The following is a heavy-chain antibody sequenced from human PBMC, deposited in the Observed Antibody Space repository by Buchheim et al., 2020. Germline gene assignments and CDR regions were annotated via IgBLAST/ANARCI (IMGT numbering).Heavy chain of an antibody. J-gene: IGHJ6*02. CDR2: INPNSGGT. D-gene: IGHD2-21*01. Sequence: QVQLVQSGAEVKKPGASVKVSCKASGYTFTSYYMHWVRQAPGQGLEWMGRINPNSGGTNYAQKFQGRVTMTRDTSISTAYMELSRLRSDDTAVYYCARDGLRAYCGGDCYYSYYYGMDVWGQGTT. V-gene: IGHV1-2*06. CDR1: GYTFTSYY. CDR3: ARDGLRAYCGGDCYYSYYYGMDV.